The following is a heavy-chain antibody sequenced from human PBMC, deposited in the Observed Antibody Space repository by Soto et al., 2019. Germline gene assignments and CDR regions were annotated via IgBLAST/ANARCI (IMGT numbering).Heavy chain of an antibody. CDR3: ARERGYKLNEPVDY. J-gene: IGHJ4*02. CDR1: GYTFTSYG. D-gene: IGHD5-12*01. V-gene: IGHV1-18*01. Sequence: QVQLVQSGAEVKKPGASVKVSCKASGYTFTSYGISWVRQAPGPGLEWMGWISAYNGNTNYAQKLQGRVTMTTDTSTSTAYMELRRLRSDDTAVFYCARERGYKLNEPVDYWGQGTLVNFSS. CDR2: ISAYNGNT.